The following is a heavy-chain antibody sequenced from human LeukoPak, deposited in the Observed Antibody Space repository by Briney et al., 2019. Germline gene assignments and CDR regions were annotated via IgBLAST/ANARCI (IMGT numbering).Heavy chain of an antibody. Sequence: GGSLRLSCAASGFTFSSYGMHWVRQAPGKGLEWVAVISYDGSNKYYADSVKGRFTISRDNSKNTLYLQMNSLRAEDTAVYYCASGRRITIFGVPYFDYWGQGTLVTVSS. V-gene: IGHV3-30*03. CDR1: GFTFSSYG. CDR3: ASGRRITIFGVPYFDY. D-gene: IGHD3-3*01. CDR2: ISYDGSNK. J-gene: IGHJ4*02.